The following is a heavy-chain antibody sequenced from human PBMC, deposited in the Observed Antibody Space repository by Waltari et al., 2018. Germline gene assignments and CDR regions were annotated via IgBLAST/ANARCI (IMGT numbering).Heavy chain of an antibody. J-gene: IGHJ1*01. CDR3: ARAPSGTIEYFQH. V-gene: IGHV4-34*02. Sequence: QVQLQQWGAGLLKPSETLSLTCAVHDGSFSGYYWSWIRQPPGKGLEWVGEINHSGSTKYNPSLKSRVTISVDRSKNQISLELSSVTAADTAVYYCARAPSGTIEYFQHWGQGTLVIISS. CDR1: DGSFSGYY. D-gene: IGHD1-26*01. CDR2: INHSGST.